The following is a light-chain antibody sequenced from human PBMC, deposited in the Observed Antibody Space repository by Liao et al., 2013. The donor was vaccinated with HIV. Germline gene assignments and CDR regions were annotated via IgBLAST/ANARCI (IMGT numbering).Light chain of an antibody. V-gene: IGLV3-25*03. CDR1: ALPKQY. CDR2: KDT. Sequence: SYELTQPPSVSVSPGQTARITCSGDALPKQYAYWYQQKPGQAPVLLIYKDTERPSEIPERFSGSSSGTTVTLTISGVQAEDAADYYCQSADHFGTYVFGTGTRVTVL. CDR3: QSADHFGTYV. J-gene: IGLJ1*01.